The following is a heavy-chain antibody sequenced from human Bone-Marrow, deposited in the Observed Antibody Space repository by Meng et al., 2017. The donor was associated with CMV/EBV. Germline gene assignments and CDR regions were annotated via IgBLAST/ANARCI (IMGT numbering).Heavy chain of an antibody. J-gene: IGHJ6*02. Sequence: GESLKISCKGSGYTFTSYGISWVRQAPGQGLEWMGWISAYNGNTNYAQKLQGRVTMTTDTSTSTAYMELRSLRSDDTAVYYCARESPLVLMVYAIPYGMDVWGQGTTVTVSS. V-gene: IGHV1-18*01. CDR3: ARESPLVLMVYAIPYGMDV. D-gene: IGHD2-8*01. CDR2: ISAYNGNT. CDR1: GYTFTSYG.